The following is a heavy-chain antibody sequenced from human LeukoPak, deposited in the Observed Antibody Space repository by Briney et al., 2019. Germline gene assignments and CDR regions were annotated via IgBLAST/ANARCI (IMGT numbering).Heavy chain of an antibody. CDR2: ISSSGSTK. CDR1: GITFSSYS. J-gene: IGHJ4*02. CDR3: ARGGLSIMGY. V-gene: IGHV3-48*01. Sequence: GGSLRLPCGASGITFSSYSMNWVRQAPGKGLEWVSYISSSGSTKYYADSVKGRFTISRDNARNSLYLQMNSLRAEDTAVYFCARGGLSIMGYWGQGTLGTVSS. D-gene: IGHD2/OR15-2a*01.